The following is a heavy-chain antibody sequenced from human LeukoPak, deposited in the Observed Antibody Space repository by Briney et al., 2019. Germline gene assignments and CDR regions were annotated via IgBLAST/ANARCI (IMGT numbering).Heavy chain of an antibody. D-gene: IGHD6-19*01. V-gene: IGHV4-34*01. CDR1: GGSFSVNY. Sequence: SETLSLTCAVYGGSFSVNYWSWVRQPPVKGLEWIGEINDSGSTSYNPSLKSRVTISGDASKNQLSLKLSSVTAADTAVYYCARRPVAAGRSVRYFDYWGQGTLVTVSS. CDR3: ARRPVAAGRSVRYFDY. CDR2: INDSGST. J-gene: IGHJ4*02.